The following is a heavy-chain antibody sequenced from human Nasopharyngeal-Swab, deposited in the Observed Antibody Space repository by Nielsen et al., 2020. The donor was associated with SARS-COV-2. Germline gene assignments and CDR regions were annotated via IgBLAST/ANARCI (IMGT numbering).Heavy chain of an antibody. CDR3: ARGASDYGSGSYFAEDYYYYGMDV. CDR2: ISSSSSYI. V-gene: IGHV3-21*01. J-gene: IGHJ6*02. Sequence: GESLKISCAASGFTFSSYSMNWVRQAPGKGLEWVSSISSSSSYIYYADSVKGRFTISRDNAKNSRYLQMNSLRAEDTAVYYCARGASDYGSGSYFAEDYYYYGMDVWGQGTTVTVSS. D-gene: IGHD3-10*01. CDR1: GFTFSSYS.